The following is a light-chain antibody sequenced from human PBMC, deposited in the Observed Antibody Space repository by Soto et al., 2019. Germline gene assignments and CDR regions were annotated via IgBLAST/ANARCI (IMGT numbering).Light chain of an antibody. CDR1: RRDVGSYNY. Sequence: QSALTQHPSASGSPGQSVTISCTGTRRDVGSYNYVSWYQQHPGKAPKLMIYEVTKRPSGVPDRFSGSKSGNTASLTVSGLQAEDEADYYCSSYAGSNEYVFGTGTKLTV. J-gene: IGLJ1*01. V-gene: IGLV2-8*01. CDR2: EVT. CDR3: SSYAGSNEYV.